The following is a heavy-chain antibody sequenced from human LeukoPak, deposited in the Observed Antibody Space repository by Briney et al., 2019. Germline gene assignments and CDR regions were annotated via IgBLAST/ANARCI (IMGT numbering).Heavy chain of an antibody. CDR3: ARGRGWGTFDI. D-gene: IGHD3-10*01. Sequence: PGGSLRLSCAASGFAFSSYEMNWVRQGTGKGLEWVSAIGTAGDTYYPGSVKGRFTTSRENAKNSLYLQMNSLRVGDTAVYYCARGRGWGTFDIWGQGTMVTVSS. V-gene: IGHV3-13*04. CDR1: GFAFSSYE. CDR2: IGTAGDT. J-gene: IGHJ3*02.